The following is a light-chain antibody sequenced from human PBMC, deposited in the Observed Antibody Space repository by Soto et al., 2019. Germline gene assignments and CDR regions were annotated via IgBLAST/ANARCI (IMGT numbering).Light chain of an antibody. CDR3: ASWDDSLSGYV. CDR2: RNN. Sequence: QSVLTQPPSVSGTPGQRVTISCSGSSSSIGSNYVFWYQQFPGTAPKLLIYRNNQRPSGVPDRVSGSKSGTSASLAISGLRSEDEADYYCASWDDSLSGYVFGTGTKVTVL. CDR1: SSSIGSNY. J-gene: IGLJ1*01. V-gene: IGLV1-47*01.